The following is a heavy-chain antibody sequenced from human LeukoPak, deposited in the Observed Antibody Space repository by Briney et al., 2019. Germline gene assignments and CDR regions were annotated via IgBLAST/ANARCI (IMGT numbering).Heavy chain of an antibody. CDR1: GGTFSSYA. D-gene: IGHD3-22*01. V-gene: IGHV1-69*06. CDR2: IIPIFGTA. J-gene: IGHJ5*02. Sequence: SVKVSCKASGGTFSSYAISWVRQDPGQGLEWMGGIIPIFGTANYAQKFQGRVTITADKSTSTAYMELSSLRSEDTAVYYCATSYDSSGYSMGYNWFDPWGQGTLVTVSS. CDR3: ATSYDSSGYSMGYNWFDP.